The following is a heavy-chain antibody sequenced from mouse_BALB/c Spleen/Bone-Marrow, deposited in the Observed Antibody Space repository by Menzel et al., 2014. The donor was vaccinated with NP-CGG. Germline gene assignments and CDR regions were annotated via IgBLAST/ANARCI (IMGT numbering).Heavy chain of an antibody. J-gene: IGHJ1*01. CDR2: ISYDGSN. Sequence: EVKVEESGPGLVKPSQSLSLTCSVTGYSITSGYYWNWIRQFPGKKLEWMGYISYDGSNNYNPSLKNRISITRDTSKNQFFLKLNSVTTEDTATYYCAKLLYWYFDVWGAGTTVTVSS. CDR1: GYSITSGYY. V-gene: IGHV3-6*02. CDR3: AKLLYWYFDV.